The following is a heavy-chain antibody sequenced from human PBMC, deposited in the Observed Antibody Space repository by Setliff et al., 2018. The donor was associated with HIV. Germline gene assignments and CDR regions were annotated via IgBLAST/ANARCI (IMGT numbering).Heavy chain of an antibody. V-gene: IGHV1-18*01. D-gene: IGHD6-19*01. Sequence: GASVKVSCKASGYIFTSYGISWVRRAPGQGLEWMGWISDNNGKTNYAQNFQGRVTVTTDTSTSTAHMELRSLRSDDTAVYYCARVPYRSAWFSGGHNPFDDWGQGTMVTVSS. J-gene: IGHJ3*01. CDR1: GYIFTSYG. CDR3: ARVPYRSAWFSGGHNPFDD. CDR2: ISDNNGKT.